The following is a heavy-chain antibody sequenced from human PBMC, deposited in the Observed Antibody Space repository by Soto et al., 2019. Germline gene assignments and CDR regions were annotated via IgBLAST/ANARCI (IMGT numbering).Heavy chain of an antibody. Sequence: PGGSLRLSCAASGFSFSTYAMSWVRQAPGEGLDWVSGISWNSGSIGYADSVKGRFTISRDNAKNSLYLQMNSLRAEDTALYYCAKAKDIVLVPARLDVWGQGTTVTVSS. D-gene: IGHD2-2*01. J-gene: IGHJ6*02. CDR1: GFSFSTYA. V-gene: IGHV3-9*01. CDR2: ISWNSGSI. CDR3: AKAKDIVLVPARLDV.